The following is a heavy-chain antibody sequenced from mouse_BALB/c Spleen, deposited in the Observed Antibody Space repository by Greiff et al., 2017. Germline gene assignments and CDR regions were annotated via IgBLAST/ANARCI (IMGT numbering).Heavy chain of an antibody. J-gene: IGHJ3*01. D-gene: IGHD2-14*01. CDR3: VRPYYRYEGFVY. CDR2: IRSKSNNYAT. CDR1: GFTFNTYA. V-gene: IGHV10-1*02. Sequence: DVQLVESGGGLVQPKGSLKLSCAASGFTFNTYAMNWVRQAPGKGLEWVARIRSKSNNYATYYADSVKDRFTISRDDSQSMLYLQMNNLKTEDTAMYYCVRPYYRYEGFVYWGQGTLVTVSA.